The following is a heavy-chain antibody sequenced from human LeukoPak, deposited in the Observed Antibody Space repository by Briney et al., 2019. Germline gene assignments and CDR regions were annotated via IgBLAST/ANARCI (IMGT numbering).Heavy chain of an antibody. CDR3: TRVFSGWLPFYFDY. CDR2: MRSESYGGTT. Sequence: GGSLRLSCAASGFTFSSYSMNWVRQAPGKGLEWVSFMRSESYGGTTEYAASVEGRFTISRDDSKSIVYLEMKSLKTEDTALYFCTRVFSGWLPFYFDYWGQGALVTVSS. CDR1: GFTFSSYS. J-gene: IGHJ4*02. D-gene: IGHD5-12*01. V-gene: IGHV3-49*04.